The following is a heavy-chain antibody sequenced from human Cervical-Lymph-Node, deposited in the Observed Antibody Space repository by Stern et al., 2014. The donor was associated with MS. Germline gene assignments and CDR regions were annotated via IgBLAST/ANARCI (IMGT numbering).Heavy chain of an antibody. CDR3: VRDLCKSRICYPFDY. CDR1: GFTFSDYY. Sequence: QVQLVESGGGLVKAGGSLRLSCAASGFTFSDYYMSWIRQAPGKGLEWVSYIRRGGRSVYYAESVEGRFTISRDNAKNSLFLQMNSLRAEYTAIYYCVRDLCKSRICYPFDYWGQGTPVTVSS. CDR2: IRRGGRSV. J-gene: IGHJ4*02. V-gene: IGHV3-11*01. D-gene: IGHD2-15*01.